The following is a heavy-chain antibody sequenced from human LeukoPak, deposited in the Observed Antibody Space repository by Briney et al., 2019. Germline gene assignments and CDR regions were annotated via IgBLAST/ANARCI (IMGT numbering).Heavy chain of an antibody. CDR2: IYYSGST. J-gene: IGHJ5*02. D-gene: IGHD6-25*01. CDR3: AGEIAAGKFDP. Sequence: SETLSLTCTVAGGSISSYYWSWIRQPPGKGLEWIGYIYYSGSTNYNPSLKSRVTISVDTSKNQFSLKLSSVTAADTAVYYCAGEIAAGKFDPWGQGTLVTVSS. CDR1: GGSISSYY. V-gene: IGHV4-59*01.